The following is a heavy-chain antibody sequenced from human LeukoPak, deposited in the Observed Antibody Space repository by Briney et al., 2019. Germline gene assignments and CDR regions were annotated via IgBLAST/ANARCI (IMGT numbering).Heavy chain of an antibody. D-gene: IGHD6-19*01. J-gene: IGHJ4*02. CDR3: ARAYSGWYETFDY. V-gene: IGHV1-69*06. Sequence: SVKASCKASGGTFSSYAISWVRQAPGQGLEWMGGIIPIFGTANYAQKFQGRVTITADKSTSTAYMELSSLRSEDTAVYYCARAYSGWYETFDYWGQGTLVTVSS. CDR1: GGTFSSYA. CDR2: IIPIFGTA.